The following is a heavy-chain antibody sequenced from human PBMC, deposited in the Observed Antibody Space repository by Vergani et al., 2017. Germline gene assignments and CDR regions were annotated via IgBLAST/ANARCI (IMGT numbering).Heavy chain of an antibody. CDR2: INPSGGST. CDR1: VYTFTSYY. Sequence: QVQLVQSGAEVKKPGASVKVSCKASVYTFTSYYMHWVRQAPGQGLEWMGIINPSGGSTSYAQKFQGRVTMTRDTSTSTVYMELSSLRSEDTAVYYCAQGRGPEYFQHWGQGTLVTVSS. V-gene: IGHV1-46*01. CDR3: AQGRGPEYFQH. J-gene: IGHJ1*01.